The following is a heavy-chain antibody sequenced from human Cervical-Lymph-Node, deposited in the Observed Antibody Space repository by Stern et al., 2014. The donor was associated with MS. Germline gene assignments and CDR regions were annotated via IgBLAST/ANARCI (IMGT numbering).Heavy chain of an antibody. CDR1: GGSINSHF. D-gene: IGHD3-10*01. V-gene: IGHV4-59*08. CDR2: LSDTGST. Sequence: QVQLVQSGPGLVKPSETLSLSCTVSGGSINSHFWSWIRQPPGKGLEWIGYLSDTGSTNYNPTLTSRVTISVDASRNQFSLRLTSVTAADTAVYYCARHEVLLWFGVDDAFDIWGQGTMVTVSS. CDR3: ARHEVLLWFGVDDAFDI. J-gene: IGHJ3*02.